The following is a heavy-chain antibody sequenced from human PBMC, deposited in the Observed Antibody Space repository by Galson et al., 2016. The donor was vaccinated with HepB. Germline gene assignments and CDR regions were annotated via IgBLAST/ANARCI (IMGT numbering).Heavy chain of an antibody. CDR3: AASGSYLAADY. Sequence: SLRLSCAASGLPFRSYGMHWVRQAPGKGLEWVAVILYDGSNKYYADSVKGRFTISRDNSKNTLSLNMSSMRPEDTAVYYCAASGSYLAADYWGQGTLVTVSS. V-gene: IGHV3-30*03. J-gene: IGHJ4*02. CDR1: GLPFRSYG. D-gene: IGHD1-26*01. CDR2: ILYDGSNK.